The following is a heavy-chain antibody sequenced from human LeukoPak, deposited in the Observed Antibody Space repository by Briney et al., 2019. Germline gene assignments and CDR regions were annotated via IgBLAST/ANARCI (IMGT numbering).Heavy chain of an antibody. J-gene: IGHJ4*02. CDR2: ISYDGSNK. Sequence: PGGSLRLSCAASGFTFSSYAMHWVRQAPGKGLEWVALISYDGSNKYYADSVKGRFTISRDNSKNTLYLQMNSLRAEDSAVYYCASDMSYSGYYIDYWGQGTLVTVSS. D-gene: IGHD3-3*01. CDR3: ASDMSYSGYYIDY. V-gene: IGHV3-30-3*01. CDR1: GFTFSSYA.